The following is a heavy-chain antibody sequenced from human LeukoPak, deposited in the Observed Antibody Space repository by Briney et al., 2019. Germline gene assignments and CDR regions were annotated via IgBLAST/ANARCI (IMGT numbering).Heavy chain of an antibody. CDR1: GGSISSSTYY. D-gene: IGHD3-10*01. CDR2: INYSGST. CDR3: ARLTKNDSGSFRFGKKKRGYMDV. J-gene: IGHJ6*03. Sequence: SETLSLTCTVSGGSISSSTYYWGWIRQPPGKGLEWIGTINYSGSTFYNPSLKSRVTISVDTSMNQFSLKLSSVTAADTAVYYCARLTKNDSGSFRFGKKKRGYMDVWGKGTTVTISS. V-gene: IGHV4-39*07.